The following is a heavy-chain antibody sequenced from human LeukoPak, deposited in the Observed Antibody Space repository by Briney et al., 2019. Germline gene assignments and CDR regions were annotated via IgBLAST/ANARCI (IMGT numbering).Heavy chain of an antibody. J-gene: IGHJ5*02. CDR1: GGSISSTSYY. V-gene: IGHV4-39*07. CDR2: IYYSGST. Sequence: PSETLSLTCTVSGGSISSTSYYWGWIRQPPGKGLEWIGNIYYSGSTYYNPSLKSRVTISVDTSKNQFSLKLSSVTAADTAVYYCATFTTPGWFNPWGQGTLVTVSS. CDR3: ATFTTPGWFNP. D-gene: IGHD1-1*01.